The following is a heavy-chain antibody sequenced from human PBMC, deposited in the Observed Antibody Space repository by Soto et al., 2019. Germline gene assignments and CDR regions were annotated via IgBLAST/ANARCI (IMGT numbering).Heavy chain of an antibody. V-gene: IGHV3-23*01. J-gene: IGHJ4*02. Sequence: GGSLRLSCAASGFTFSSYAMSWVRQAPGKGLEWVSAISGSGGSTYYADSVKGRFTISRDNSKNTLYLQMNSLRAEDTAVYYCAKKGAQARSVTTFFFDYWGQGTLVTVSS. CDR3: AKKGAQARSVTTFFFDY. D-gene: IGHD4-17*01. CDR2: ISGSGGST. CDR1: GFTFSSYA.